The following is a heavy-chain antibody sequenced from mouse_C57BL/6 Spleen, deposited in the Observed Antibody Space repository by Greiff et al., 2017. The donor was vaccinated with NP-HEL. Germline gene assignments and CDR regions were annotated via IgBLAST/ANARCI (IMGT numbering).Heavy chain of an antibody. CDR2: ISDGGSYT. Sequence: EVKVVESGGGLVKPGGSLKLSCAASGFTFSSYAMSWVRQTPEKRLEWVATISDGGSYTYYPDNVKGRFTISRDNAKNNLYLQMSHLKSEDTAMYYCARDLFMITTGAMDYWGQGTSVTVSS. J-gene: IGHJ4*01. D-gene: IGHD2-4*01. V-gene: IGHV5-4*01. CDR1: GFTFSSYA. CDR3: ARDLFMITTGAMDY.